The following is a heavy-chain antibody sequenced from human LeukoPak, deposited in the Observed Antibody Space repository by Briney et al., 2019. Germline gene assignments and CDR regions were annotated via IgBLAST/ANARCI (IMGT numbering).Heavy chain of an antibody. Sequence: SETLSLTCTVSGGSISSSSYYWGWIRQPPGKGLEWIGSIYYSGSTYYNPSLKSRVTISVDTSKNQFSLKLSSVTAADTAVYYCAREKVLLWFGELLGQAFDIWGQGTMVTVSS. CDR3: AREKVLLWFGELLGQAFDI. CDR2: IYYSGST. J-gene: IGHJ3*02. CDR1: GGSISSSSYY. D-gene: IGHD3-10*01. V-gene: IGHV4-39*07.